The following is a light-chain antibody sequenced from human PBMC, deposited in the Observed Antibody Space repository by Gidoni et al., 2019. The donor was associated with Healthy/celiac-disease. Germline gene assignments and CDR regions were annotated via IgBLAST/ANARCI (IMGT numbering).Light chain of an antibody. V-gene: IGKV3-11*01. Sequence: IVLTQSPATLSLSPGERATLSCRASQSVSSYVAWYQQKPGQAPRLLIYDASNSATGIPARFSGSGSGTGFTLTISSLAPEDFAVYYCQQRSNWPLTFGGGTKVEIK. CDR3: QQRSNWPLT. CDR2: DAS. J-gene: IGKJ4*01. CDR1: QSVSSY.